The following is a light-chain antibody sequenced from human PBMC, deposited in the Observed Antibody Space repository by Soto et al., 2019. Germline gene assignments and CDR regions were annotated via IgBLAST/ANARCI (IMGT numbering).Light chain of an antibody. CDR1: QRVTSRS. CDR3: QQYGNSPPT. J-gene: IGKJ2*01. V-gene: IGKV3-20*01. Sequence: DIVLPQSPGTLSLSPGERVTLSCTTSQRVTSRSLAWYQQKPGQAIRLLMYGASSRDTDIPDRLSGSRSGTDVTLTINRLAPKEFAVYSCQQYGNSPPTFGQGTKVDIK. CDR2: GAS.